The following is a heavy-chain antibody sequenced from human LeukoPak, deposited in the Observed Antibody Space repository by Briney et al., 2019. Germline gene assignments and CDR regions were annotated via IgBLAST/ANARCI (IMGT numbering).Heavy chain of an antibody. D-gene: IGHD3-10*01. CDR1: RASISPYY. CDR3: AKEGMIRGAIDY. CDR2: VHTSGST. V-gene: IGHV4-4*07. J-gene: IGHJ4*02. Sequence: SETLSLTCTVSRASISPYYWTWIRQPAGKGLEWIGHVHTSGSTNYNPSLKSRVTMSIDTSTNQFSLKLNSVTAADTAVYYCAKEGMIRGAIDYWGQGALVTVSS.